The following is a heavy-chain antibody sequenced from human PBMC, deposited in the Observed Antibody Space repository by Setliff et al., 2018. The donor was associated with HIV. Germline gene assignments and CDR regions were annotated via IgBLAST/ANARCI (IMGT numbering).Heavy chain of an antibody. CDR1: GFTFSSNY. CDR2: IIPIFGTA. CDR3: ASPGPNYDGSAFDI. V-gene: IGHV1-69*05. J-gene: IGHJ3*02. D-gene: IGHD3-10*01. Sequence: SVKVSCKASGFTFSSNYMHWVRQAPGQGLEWMGGIIPIFGTANYAQKFQGRVTITTDESTSTAYMELSSLRSEDTAVYYCASPGPNYDGSAFDIWGQGTMVTVSS.